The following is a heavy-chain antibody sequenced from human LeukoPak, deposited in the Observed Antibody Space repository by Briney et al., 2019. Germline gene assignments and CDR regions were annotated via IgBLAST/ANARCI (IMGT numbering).Heavy chain of an antibody. V-gene: IGHV1-18*01. CDR2: ISACNGNT. Sequence: VSVKVSCKASGYTFTSYGISWVRQAPGQGLEWMGWISACNGNTNYAQKLQGRVTMTTDTSTSTAYMELRSLRSDDTAVYYCARDSLGGDYADYYYGMDVWGRGTTVTVSS. D-gene: IGHD4-17*01. J-gene: IGHJ6*02. CDR1: GYTFTSYG. CDR3: ARDSLGGDYADYYYGMDV.